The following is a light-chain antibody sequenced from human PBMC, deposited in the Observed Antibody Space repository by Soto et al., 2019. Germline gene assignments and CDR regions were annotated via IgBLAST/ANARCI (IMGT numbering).Light chain of an antibody. CDR2: DAS. CDR3: QQYGDRPRT. CDR1: QYIGSA. J-gene: IGKJ1*01. Sequence: VVLTQSPATLSVSPGDIATLSCRASQYIGSAVAWYHQRSGQAPRLLIFDASIRVPTTPARFSGSVSGTEFTLTISSLESEEFAVYFCQQYGDRPRTFGQGAKVDIK. V-gene: IGKV3-15*01.